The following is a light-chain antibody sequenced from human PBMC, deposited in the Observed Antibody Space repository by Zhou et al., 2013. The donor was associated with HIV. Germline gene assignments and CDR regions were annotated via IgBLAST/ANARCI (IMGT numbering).Light chain of an antibody. V-gene: IGKV1-39*01. J-gene: IGKJ1*01. CDR2: AAS. Sequence: DIQMTQSPSSLSASVGDRVTITCRASQSVSTFLNWYQQKPGQAPKLLIFAASSLQSGVPSRFSGSGSGTDFALTITSLQPEDFATYHCQQSYNNPWTFGQGTKVE. CDR1: QSVSTF. CDR3: QQSYNNPWT.